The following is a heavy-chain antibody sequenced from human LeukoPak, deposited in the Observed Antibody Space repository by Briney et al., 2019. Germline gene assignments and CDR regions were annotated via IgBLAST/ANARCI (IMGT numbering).Heavy chain of an antibody. D-gene: IGHD5/OR15-5a*01. J-gene: IGHJ6*03. CDR2: IYHSGST. V-gene: IGHV4-38-2*02. CDR3: ARVVSTPIYSYYYMDV. Sequence: SETLSLTCTVSGYSISSGYYWGWIRQPPGKGLEWIGSIYHSGSTYYNPSLKSRVTISVDTSKNQFSLKLSSVTAADTAVYYCARVVSTPIYSYYYMDVWGKGTTVTVSS. CDR1: GYSISSGYY.